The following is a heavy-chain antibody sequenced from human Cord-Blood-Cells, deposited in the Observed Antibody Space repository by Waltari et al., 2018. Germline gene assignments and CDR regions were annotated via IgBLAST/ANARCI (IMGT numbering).Heavy chain of an antibody. V-gene: IGHV4-34*01. CDR3: ARRSPGNGLDY. Sequence: QVQLQQWGAGLLKPSATLSLTCAVYGGSFSGYYWSWIRQPPGKGLEWIGEINHSGSTNYNPSLKSRVTISVDTSKNQFSLKLSSVTAADTAVYYCARRSPGNGLDYWGQGTLVTVSS. CDR2: INHSGST. J-gene: IGHJ4*02. D-gene: IGHD1-1*01. CDR1: GGSFSGYY.